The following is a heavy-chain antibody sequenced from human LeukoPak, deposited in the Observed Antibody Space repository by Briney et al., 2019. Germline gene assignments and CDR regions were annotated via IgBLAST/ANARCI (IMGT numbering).Heavy chain of an antibody. Sequence: SETLSLTCTVSGGSISSSSYYWGWIRQPPGKGLEWIGSIYYSGSTYYNPSLESRVTISVDTSKNQFSLKLSPVTAADTAVYYCARLRYSKGIWGQGTLVTVSS. V-gene: IGHV4-39*01. CDR1: GGSISSSSYY. CDR2: IYYSGST. CDR3: ARLRYSKGI. D-gene: IGHD4-11*01. J-gene: IGHJ4*02.